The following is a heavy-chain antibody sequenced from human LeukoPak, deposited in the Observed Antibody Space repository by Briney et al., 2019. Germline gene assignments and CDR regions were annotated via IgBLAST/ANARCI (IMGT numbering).Heavy chain of an antibody. J-gene: IGHJ4*02. V-gene: IGHV3-33*01. D-gene: IGHD2-2*01. Sequence: PGRSLKLSCAASGFTFSSYGMHWVRQAPGKGLEWVAVIWYDGSNKYYADSVKGRFTISRDNSKNTLYLQMNSLRVEDTAVYYCARAGYCSSTACLDYWGQGTLVTASS. CDR2: IWYDGSNK. CDR1: GFTFSSYG. CDR3: ARAGYCSSTACLDY.